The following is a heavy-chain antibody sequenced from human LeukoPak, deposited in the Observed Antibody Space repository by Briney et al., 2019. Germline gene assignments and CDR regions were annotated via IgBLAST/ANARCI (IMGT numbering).Heavy chain of an antibody. D-gene: IGHD2-2*01. CDR1: GFTFSSYA. Sequence: GGSPRLSCAASGFTFSSYAMSWVRQAPGKGLEWVSAISGSGGSTYYADSVKGRFTISRDNSKNTLYLQMNSLRAEDTAVYYCAKGGYCSSTSCYLDYWGQGTLVTVSS. J-gene: IGHJ4*02. CDR3: AKGGYCSSTSCYLDY. V-gene: IGHV3-23*01. CDR2: ISGSGGST.